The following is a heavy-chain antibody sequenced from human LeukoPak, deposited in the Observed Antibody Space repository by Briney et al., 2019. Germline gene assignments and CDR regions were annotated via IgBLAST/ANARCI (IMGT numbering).Heavy chain of an antibody. V-gene: IGHV4-34*01. CDR3: AKTAKYYYGSETYYFFEY. CDR2: INDSGTT. J-gene: IGHJ4*02. D-gene: IGHD3-10*01. Sequence: SETLSLTCAVSGGSFSDYDWTWIRQPPGKGLEWIGEINDSGTTNYIPSLKSRVTISLDTSQNQFSLKLTSVTPADTAVYYCAKTAKYYYGSETYYFFEYWGQGTLVTVSS. CDR1: GGSFSDYD.